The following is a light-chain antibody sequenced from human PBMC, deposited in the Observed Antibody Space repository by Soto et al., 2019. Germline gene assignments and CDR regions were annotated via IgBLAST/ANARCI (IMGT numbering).Light chain of an antibody. CDR2: EAS. CDR1: EGVASNY. V-gene: IGKV3-20*01. CDR3: QQYGSSLTWT. J-gene: IGKJ1*01. Sequence: EIVLTQSPGTLSLSPGQRATLSCRASEGVASNYLAWYQHKPGQSPRLLIYEASNRAAGVPGRFSGSGSGTDFTLTISRLEPEDFAVYYCQQYGSSLTWTFGQGTKVDIK.